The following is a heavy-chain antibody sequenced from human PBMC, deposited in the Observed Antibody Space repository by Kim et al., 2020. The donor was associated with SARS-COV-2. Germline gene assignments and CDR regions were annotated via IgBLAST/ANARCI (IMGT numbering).Heavy chain of an antibody. V-gene: IGHV1-18*04. J-gene: IGHJ4*02. D-gene: IGHD4-17*01. CDR3: ARGAYGDVSFDY. CDR1: GYMFTSYG. CDR2: ISARDGGT. Sequence: ASVKVSCKACGYMFTSYGFSWVRQAPGQGLEWLGWISARDGGTKYGQKVQGRVIMTTGTSTNTAYMELWSLRSDDTAMYYCARGAYGDVSFDYWGQGTLVTVSS.